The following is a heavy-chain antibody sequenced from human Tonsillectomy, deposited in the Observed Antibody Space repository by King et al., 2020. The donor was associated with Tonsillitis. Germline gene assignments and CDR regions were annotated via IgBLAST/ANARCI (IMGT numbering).Heavy chain of an antibody. V-gene: IGHV3-15*01. CDR2: IKSKTDGGTT. Sequence: VQLVESGGGLVKPGGSLRLSCAASGFTFNNAWLSWVRQAPGKGLEWGGRIKSKTDGGTTDYAAPVKGRFTISRDDSKNTLYLQMNSLKTEDTAVYYCSTDSQDYYDSSGYYYYYYMDVWGKGTTVTVSS. D-gene: IGHD3-22*01. J-gene: IGHJ6*03. CDR1: GFTFNNAW. CDR3: STDSQDYYDSSGYYYYYYMDV.